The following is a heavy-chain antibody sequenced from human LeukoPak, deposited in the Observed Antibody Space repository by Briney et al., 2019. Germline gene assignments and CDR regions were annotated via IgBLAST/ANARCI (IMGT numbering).Heavy chain of an antibody. Sequence: HPGGSLRLSCAASGFTVSTNYMTWVRQAPGEGLEWVSFIYRDGSTHYADSVKGRFTVSRDTSKNTLYLQMNSLRAEDTAVYYCARYYDRRAFDTWGQGTMVTVSS. CDR3: ARYYDRRAFDT. CDR1: GFTVSTNY. V-gene: IGHV3-66*01. D-gene: IGHD3-22*01. J-gene: IGHJ3*02. CDR2: IYRDGST.